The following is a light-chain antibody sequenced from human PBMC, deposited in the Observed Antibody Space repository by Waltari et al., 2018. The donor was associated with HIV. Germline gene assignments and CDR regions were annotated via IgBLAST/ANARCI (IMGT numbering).Light chain of an antibody. J-gene: IGLJ2*01. Sequence: QSALTQPASVSGSPGQSITISCTGTSSAVGGSNYVPWYQQHPGKAPKLMIYHVSNRPSGVSNRFSGSKSGNTASLTISGLQAEDEADYYCTSYTSSNTLVIFGGGTKLTVL. CDR3: TSYTSSNTLVI. CDR1: SSAVGGSNY. V-gene: IGLV2-14*03. CDR2: HVS.